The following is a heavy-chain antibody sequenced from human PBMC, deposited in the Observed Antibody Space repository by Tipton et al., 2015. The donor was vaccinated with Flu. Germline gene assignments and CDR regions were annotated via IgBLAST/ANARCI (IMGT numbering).Heavy chain of an antibody. J-gene: IGHJ2*01. CDR3: ARDPNYYDSGDYYPRGYFDL. CDR1: GESMGINYY. Sequence: TLSLTCSVSGESMGINYYWGWIRQPPGEGLEWIGNIHRSGNTYHSPSLRSRVTMSVDSSRNQFSLRLTSVTAADTAVYYCARDPNYYDSGDYYPRGYFDLWGRGTLVTVSS. CDR2: IHRSGNT. V-gene: IGHV4-38-2*02. D-gene: IGHD3-22*01.